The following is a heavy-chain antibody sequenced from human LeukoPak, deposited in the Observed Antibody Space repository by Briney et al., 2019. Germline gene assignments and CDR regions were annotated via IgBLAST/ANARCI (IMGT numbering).Heavy chain of an antibody. CDR3: ANAKRLAAAVDY. CDR2: IKKDGSEK. Sequence: GGSLRLSCAASGFTFSSYWMSWVRQAPGKGLEWVANIKKDGSEKYYVDSVKGRFTISRDNSKNTLYLQMNSLRAEDTAVYYCANAKRLAAAVDYWGQGTLVTVSS. J-gene: IGHJ4*02. V-gene: IGHV3-7*01. CDR1: GFTFSSYW. D-gene: IGHD6-13*01.